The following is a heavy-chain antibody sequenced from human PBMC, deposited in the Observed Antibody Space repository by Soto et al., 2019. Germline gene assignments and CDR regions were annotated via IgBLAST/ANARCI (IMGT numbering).Heavy chain of an antibody. J-gene: IGHJ4*02. V-gene: IGHV4-30-2*01. Sequence: PSETLSLTCAVSGGSISSGGYSWSWIRQPPGKGLEWIGYIYHSGSTYYNPSLKSRVTISVDRSKNQFSLKLSSVTAADTAVYYCASIDRTYYLDYWGQGTLVTVSS. D-gene: IGHD2-15*01. CDR1: GGSISSGGYS. CDR3: ASIDRTYYLDY. CDR2: IYHSGST.